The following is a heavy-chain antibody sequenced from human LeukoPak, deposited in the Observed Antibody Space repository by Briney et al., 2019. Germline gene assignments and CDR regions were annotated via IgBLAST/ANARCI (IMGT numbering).Heavy chain of an antibody. CDR2: IFHSGGT. CDR3: ARQGSGYSFGW. D-gene: IGHD5-18*01. Sequence: SETLSLTCTVSGGSISSDGVYWGWVRQPPGKGLEWIGSIFHSGGTYLNPSLKSRVIIPVDTSKNQFSLNLNSLTAADTAVYYCARQGSGYSFGWWGQGTLVTVTS. CDR1: GGSISSDGVY. V-gene: IGHV4-39*01. J-gene: IGHJ4*02.